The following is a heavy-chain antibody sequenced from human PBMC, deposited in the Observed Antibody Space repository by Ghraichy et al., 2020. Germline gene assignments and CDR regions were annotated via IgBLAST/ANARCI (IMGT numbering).Heavy chain of an antibody. Sequence: SETLSLTCTVSGGSISSYYWSWIRQPPGKGLEWIGYIYYSGSTNYNPSLKSRVTISVDTSKNQFSLKLSSVTAADTAVYYCARGIGPYSSGWYYNWFDPWGQGTLVTVSS. J-gene: IGHJ5*02. V-gene: IGHV4-59*01. CDR2: IYYSGST. CDR1: GGSISSYY. D-gene: IGHD6-19*01. CDR3: ARGIGPYSSGWYYNWFDP.